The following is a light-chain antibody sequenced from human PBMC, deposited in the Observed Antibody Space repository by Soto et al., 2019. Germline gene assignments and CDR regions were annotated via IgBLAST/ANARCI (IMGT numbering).Light chain of an antibody. CDR3: AVWDDSLNGYV. CDR1: SSNIGSNT. V-gene: IGLV1-44*01. Sequence: QSVLTQPPSASGTPGQRVTISCFGSSSNIGSNTVNWYRQLPGTAPKLLIYSNDQRPSGVPDRLSGSKSGTSASLAISGLQSEDEAEYHCAVWDDSLNGYVFGTGTKVTVL. CDR2: SND. J-gene: IGLJ1*01.